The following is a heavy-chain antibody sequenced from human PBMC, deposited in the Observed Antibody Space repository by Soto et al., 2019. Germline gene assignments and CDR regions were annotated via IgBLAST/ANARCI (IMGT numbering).Heavy chain of an antibody. CDR1: GFTFSRSS. CDR2: ISSSSSYI. Sequence: GGSVRLCCAVSGFTFSRSSMNWVRQAPGKRLEWVSSISSSSSYIYYADSVKGRFTISRDNAKNSLYLQMNSLRAEDTAVYYYARDFVPSELDGDYYDG. V-gene: IGHV3-21*01. D-gene: IGHD2-2*01. J-gene: IGHJ6*01. CDR3: ARDFVPSELDGDYYDG.